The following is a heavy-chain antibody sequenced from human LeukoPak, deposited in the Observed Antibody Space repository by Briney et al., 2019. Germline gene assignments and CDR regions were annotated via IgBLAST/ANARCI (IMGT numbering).Heavy chain of an antibody. CDR2: VDHNGTT. CDR3: AREGSSSWYIYYYYYMDV. Sequence: SETLSLTCGVSGGSLRSDYWNYIRQPPGKGLEWVGEVDHNGTTNYNPSLKSRLIMSVDTSKNHFSLNLTSVTAADTAVYYCAREGSSSWYIYYYYYMDVWGKGTTVTVSS. V-gene: IGHV4-34*01. J-gene: IGHJ6*03. CDR1: GGSLRSDY. D-gene: IGHD6-13*01.